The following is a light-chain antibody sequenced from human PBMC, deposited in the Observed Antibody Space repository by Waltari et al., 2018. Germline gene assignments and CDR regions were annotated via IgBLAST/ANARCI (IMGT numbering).Light chain of an antibody. V-gene: IGLV7-43*01. CDR2: STS. J-gene: IGLJ3*02. CDR1: TGAVTSGYY. CDR3: LLYYGGVWV. Sequence: QTVVTQEPSLTVSPGGTVTLTCASNTGAVTSGYYPNWFQQKPGQAPRALIYSTSNKPSRTPARFSGSLLGDKAALTLSGVQPEDEAEYYCLLYYGGVWVFGGGTKLTVL.